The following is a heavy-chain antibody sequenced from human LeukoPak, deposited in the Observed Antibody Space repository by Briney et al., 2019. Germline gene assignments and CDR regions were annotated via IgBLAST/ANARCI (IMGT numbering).Heavy chain of an antibody. Sequence: GGSLRLSCAASGFTFSSYSMNWVRQAPGKGLEWVSSISSSSYIYYADSVKGRFTISRDNAKNSLYLQMNSLRAEDTAVYYCARDLARSSRGGISDYWGQGTLVTVSS. D-gene: IGHD3-10*01. V-gene: IGHV3-21*01. CDR1: GFTFSSYS. CDR2: ISSSSYI. J-gene: IGHJ4*02. CDR3: ARDLARSSRGGISDY.